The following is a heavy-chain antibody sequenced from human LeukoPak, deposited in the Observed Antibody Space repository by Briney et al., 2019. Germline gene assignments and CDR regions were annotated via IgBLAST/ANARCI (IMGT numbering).Heavy chain of an antibody. CDR3: ARSGSYYTARFDY. Sequence: ASVRVSCKASGYTFTNYDINGVPEAPGQGLEWMGWMNPKSGNTDYAQKFQGRITMTRNTTINTAYMELSSLRSEDTAVYYCARSGSYYTARFDYWGQGTLVTVSS. CDR2: MNPKSGNT. J-gene: IGHJ4*02. V-gene: IGHV1-8*01. D-gene: IGHD3-10*01. CDR1: GYTFTNYD.